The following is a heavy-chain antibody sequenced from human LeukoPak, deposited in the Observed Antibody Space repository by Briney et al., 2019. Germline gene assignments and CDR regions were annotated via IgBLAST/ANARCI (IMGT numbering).Heavy chain of an antibody. CDR3: ARDVIIRAGTSNYQLDY. CDR2: IHPSGDSP. J-gene: IGHJ4*02. Sequence: GASVKVSCKASGYTFTGYYMHWVRQAPGQGLEWMGKIHPSGDSPNYAQKFRGRVTMTTDTSTGTVYMELSSLRSEDTAVYFCARDVIIRAGTSNYQLDYWGQGTLVTVSS. CDR1: GYTFTGYY. D-gene: IGHD1-7*01. V-gene: IGHV1-46*01.